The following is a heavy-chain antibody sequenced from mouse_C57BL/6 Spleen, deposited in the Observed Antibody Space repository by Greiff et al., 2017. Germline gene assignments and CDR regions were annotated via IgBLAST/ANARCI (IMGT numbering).Heavy chain of an antibody. V-gene: IGHV10-1*01. Sequence: EVQLVESGGGLVQPPGSLQLSCGASGCSSDTYATIWVRQATGKGLEWVARIRSKSNNYATYYADSVKERFTISRDDSESMLYLQMNNLKTEDTAMYYCVRPWGSSLPLYYGYDDATDYWGQATSVTVS. CDR2: IRSKSNNYAT. CDR3: VRPWGSSLPLYYGYDDATDY. CDR1: GCSSDTYA. J-gene: IGHJ4*01. D-gene: IGHD2-2*01.